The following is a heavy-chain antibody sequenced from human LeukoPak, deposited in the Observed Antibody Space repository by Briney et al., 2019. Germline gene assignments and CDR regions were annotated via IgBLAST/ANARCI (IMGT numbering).Heavy chain of an antibody. CDR2: ISGNGGST. D-gene: IGHD6-19*01. CDR1: GFTFSSYA. Sequence: GGSLRLSCAASGFTFSSYAMSWVRQARGKGLEWVSAISGNGGSTYYADSVKGRFTISRDNSKNTLYLQMNSLRAEDTAVYYCAKGGVAVAGNYFDYWGQGTLVTVSS. V-gene: IGHV3-23*01. J-gene: IGHJ4*02. CDR3: AKGGVAVAGNYFDY.